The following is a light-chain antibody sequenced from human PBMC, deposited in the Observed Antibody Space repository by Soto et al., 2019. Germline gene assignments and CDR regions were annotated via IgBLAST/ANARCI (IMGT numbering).Light chain of an antibody. CDR3: SSYTSTSSDV. J-gene: IGLJ1*01. Sequence: SVLAQPASVSGSPGQSITVSCTGTSSDVGGYNSVSWYQQHPGKPPKLIIYEVSNRPSGVSDRFSGSKSGNTASLTISGLQAEDEADYYCSSYTSTSSDVFATGTKVTVL. CDR2: EVS. CDR1: SSDVGGYNS. V-gene: IGLV2-14*03.